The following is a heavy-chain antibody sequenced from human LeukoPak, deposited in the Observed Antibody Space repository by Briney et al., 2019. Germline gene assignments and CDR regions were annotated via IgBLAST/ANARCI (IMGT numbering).Heavy chain of an antibody. CDR3: ARHASAGYYYYYYMDV. J-gene: IGHJ6*03. D-gene: IGHD6-19*01. Sequence: SETLSLTCTVSGGSISSSSYYWGWIRQPPGKGLEWIGSIYYSGSTYYNPSLKSRVTISVDTSKNQFSLKLSSVTAADTAVYYCARHASAGYYYYYYMDVWGKGTTVTISS. V-gene: IGHV4-39*01. CDR1: GGSISSSSYY. CDR2: IYYSGST.